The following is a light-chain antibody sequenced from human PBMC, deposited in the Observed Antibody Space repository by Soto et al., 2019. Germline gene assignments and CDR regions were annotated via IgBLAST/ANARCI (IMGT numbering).Light chain of an antibody. Sequence: QSALTQPASASGSPGQSITISCTGTSNDVGGYNYVAWYQHHPGKAPKLMIYDVSNRPSGVSDRFSGSKSGYTASLTISGLQAEDEGDYYCSSYTSNIILIFGTGTKLTVL. V-gene: IGLV2-14*03. CDR3: SSYTSNIILI. J-gene: IGLJ1*01. CDR1: SNDVGGYNY. CDR2: DVS.